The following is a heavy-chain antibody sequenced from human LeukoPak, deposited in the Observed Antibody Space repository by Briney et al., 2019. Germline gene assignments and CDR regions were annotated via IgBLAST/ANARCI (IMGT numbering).Heavy chain of an antibody. D-gene: IGHD5-12*01. CDR2: INPSGGST. J-gene: IGHJ4*02. V-gene: IGHV1-46*01. Sequence: ASVKVSCKASGYTFTSYYMHWVRQAPGHGLEWMGIINPSGGSTSYAQKFQGRVTMTRDTSTSTVYMELSSLRSEDTAVYYCARGEDIVATIVRAGFDYWGQGTLVTVST. CDR3: ARGEDIVATIVRAGFDY. CDR1: GYTFTSYY.